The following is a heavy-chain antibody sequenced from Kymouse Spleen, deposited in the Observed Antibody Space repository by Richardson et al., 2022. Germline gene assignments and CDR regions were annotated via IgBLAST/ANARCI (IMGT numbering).Heavy chain of an antibody. D-gene: IGHD6-6*01. Sequence: QLQLQESGPGLVKPSETLSLTCTVSGGSISSSSYYWGWIRQPPGKGLEWIGSIYYSGSTYYNPSLKSRVTISVDTSKNQFSLKLSSVTAADTAVYYCARQGKQLARFDYWGQGTLVTVSS. J-gene: IGHJ4*02. CDR3: ARQGKQLARFDY. CDR1: GGSISSSSYY. V-gene: IGHV4-39*01. CDR2: IYYSGST.